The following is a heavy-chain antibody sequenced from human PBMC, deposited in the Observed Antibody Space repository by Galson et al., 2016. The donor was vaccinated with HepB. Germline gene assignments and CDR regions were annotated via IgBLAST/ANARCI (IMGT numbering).Heavy chain of an antibody. CDR1: GFTFSNAW. CDR3: TTLGFGEFRVPWPHWSTAPSMTPAALAQKYPAVSAAVTEVTFRENWF. J-gene: IGHJ5*01. D-gene: IGHD3-10*01. Sequence: SLRLSCAASGFTFSNAWMNWVRQTPGKGLEWVGRVKSKTDGGTTDYAAPVKGRFTISRDDSKNTLYLQMNSLKTEDTAMYYCTTLGFGEFRVPWPHWSTAPSMTPAALAQKYPAVSAAVTEVTFRENWF. CDR2: VKSKTDGGTT. V-gene: IGHV3-15*01.